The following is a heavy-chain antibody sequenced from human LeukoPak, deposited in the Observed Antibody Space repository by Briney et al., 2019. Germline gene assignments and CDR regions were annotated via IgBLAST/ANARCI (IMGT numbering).Heavy chain of an antibody. CDR2: ISAYNGNT. J-gene: IGHJ4*02. Sequence: ASVKVSCXASGYTFTSYGISWVRQAPGQGLEWMAWISAYNGNTNCAQKLQGRVTMTTDTSTSTAYMELRSLRSDDTAVYYCASSVDYDFWSGLNDWGQGTLVTVSS. D-gene: IGHD3-3*01. CDR1: GYTFTSYG. CDR3: ASSVDYDFWSGLND. V-gene: IGHV1-18*01.